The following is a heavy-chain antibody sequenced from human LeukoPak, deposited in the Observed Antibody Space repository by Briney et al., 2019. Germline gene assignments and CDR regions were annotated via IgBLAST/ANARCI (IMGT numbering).Heavy chain of an antibody. CDR2: INHSGST. V-gene: IGHV4-34*01. D-gene: IGHD3-10*01. Sequence: SETLSLTCAVYGGSFSGYYWSWIRQPPGKGLEWIGEINHSGSTNYNPSLKSRVTISVDTSKNQFSLKLSSVTAADTAVYYCAGSGSYYTSDYWGQGTLVTVSS. J-gene: IGHJ4*02. CDR1: GGSFSGYY. CDR3: AGSGSYYTSDY.